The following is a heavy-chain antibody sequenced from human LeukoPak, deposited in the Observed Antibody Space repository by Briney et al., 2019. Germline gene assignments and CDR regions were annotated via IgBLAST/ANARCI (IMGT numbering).Heavy chain of an antibody. CDR2: ISGTGSYI. D-gene: IGHD1-20*01. CDR3: ARAYNWNEDFDF. J-gene: IGHJ4*02. Sequence: PGGSLRLSCAASGFTFSSYSMNWVRQAPGKGLEWVSSISGTGSYIYYADSVKGRFTISRDNAKNSLNLQMNSLRVEDTALYYCARAYNWNEDFDFWGQGTLVTVSS. CDR1: GFTFSSYS. V-gene: IGHV3-21*01.